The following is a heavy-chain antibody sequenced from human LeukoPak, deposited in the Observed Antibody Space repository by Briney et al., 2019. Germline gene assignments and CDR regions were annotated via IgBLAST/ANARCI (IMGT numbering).Heavy chain of an antibody. J-gene: IGHJ5*02. D-gene: IGHD5-18*01. CDR2: IYTSGST. CDR1: GGSISSGSYY. CDR3: ARGGYSYGYRGNWFDP. V-gene: IGHV4-61*02. Sequence: SGTLSLTCTVSGGSISSGSYYWSWIRQPAGKGLEWIGRIYTSGSTNYNPSLKSRVTISVDTSKNQFSLKLSSVTAADTAVYYCARGGYSYGYRGNWFDPWGQGTLVTVSS.